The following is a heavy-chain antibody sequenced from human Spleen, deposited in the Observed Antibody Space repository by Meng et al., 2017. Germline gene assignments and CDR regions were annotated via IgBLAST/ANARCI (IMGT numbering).Heavy chain of an antibody. V-gene: IGHV1-2*06. J-gene: IGHJ4*02. Sequence: VSVKVSCKVSGYTFPDYWLHWVRRAPGQGLEWMGRINPKSGDTHYAQRFQGRVTMTGDTSISTAYMELSGLRSDDTAMYYCARDEDISAAGKLFGDYWGQGTLVTVSS. CDR3: ARDEDISAAGKLFGDY. CDR1: GYTFPDYW. D-gene: IGHD6-13*01. CDR2: INPKSGDT.